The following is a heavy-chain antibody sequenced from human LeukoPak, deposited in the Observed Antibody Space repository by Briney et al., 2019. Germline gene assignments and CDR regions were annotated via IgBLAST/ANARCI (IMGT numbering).Heavy chain of an antibody. CDR1: GGSIRSYY. Sequence: KSSETLSLTCIVSGGSIRSYYWSWIRQPPGKGLEWIGYMYYSGSTSYNPSLASRVSMSVDTSKGQLSLDLTSLTAADTAVYYCARLATYYFGSMTYYFFEHWGQGLQVTVSS. J-gene: IGHJ4*02. D-gene: IGHD3-10*01. CDR3: ARLATYYFGSMTYYFFEH. V-gene: IGHV4-59*03. CDR2: MYYSGST.